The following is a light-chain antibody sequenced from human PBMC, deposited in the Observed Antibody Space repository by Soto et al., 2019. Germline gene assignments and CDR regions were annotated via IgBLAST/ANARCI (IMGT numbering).Light chain of an antibody. CDR1: SSDIGAYNY. V-gene: IGLV2-8*01. J-gene: IGLJ2*01. Sequence: QSVLTQPPSASGSPGQSVTISCTGTSSDIGAYNYVSWYQQHPGTAPKLLLYEVNKRPSGVPNRFSGSNSGNTASLTVSGLQAEDEADYCCSAYAGSTVIFGGGTKLTVL. CDR2: EVN. CDR3: SAYAGSTVI.